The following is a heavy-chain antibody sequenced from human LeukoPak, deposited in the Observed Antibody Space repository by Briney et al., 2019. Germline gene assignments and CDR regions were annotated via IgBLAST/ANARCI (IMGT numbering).Heavy chain of an antibody. CDR3: ARAVIAFGAAVAKGFDC. V-gene: IGHV4-59*01. Sequence: SETLSLTCTVSGGSFSTCYWSWIRQPPGKGLEWIGYIYYSGSTDYNPSLKSRVTMSLDTSKNQFSLNLNSVTAADTAVYYCARAVIAFGAAVAKGFDCWGQGTLVTVSS. CDR1: GGSFSTCY. CDR2: IYYSGST. J-gene: IGHJ4*02. D-gene: IGHD2-21*01.